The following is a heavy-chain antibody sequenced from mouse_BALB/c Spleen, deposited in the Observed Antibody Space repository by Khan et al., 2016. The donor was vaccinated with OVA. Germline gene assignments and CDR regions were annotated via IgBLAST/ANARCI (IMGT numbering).Heavy chain of an antibody. CDR3: ARDGSRYNYAMDY. V-gene: IGHV3-2*02. D-gene: IGHD1-1*01. Sequence: VQLKVSGPGLVNPSQSLSLTCTVTGYSITSDYAWNWIRQFPGNKLEWMGYINYSGSTNYNPALKSRISITRDTSKNQFFLQLNSVTTEDTATYYCARDGSRYNYAMDYWGQGTTLTVSS. CDR1: GYSITSDYA. J-gene: IGHJ4*01. CDR2: INYSGST.